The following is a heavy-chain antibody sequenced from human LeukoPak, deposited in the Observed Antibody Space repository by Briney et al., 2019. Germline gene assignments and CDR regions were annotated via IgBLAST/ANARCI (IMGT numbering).Heavy chain of an antibody. D-gene: IGHD3-22*01. CDR3: AKDQGIVVIIEYYFDY. V-gene: IGHV3-23*01. CDR2: ISGSGGST. CDR1: GFTFSSYA. Sequence: GGSLRLSCAASGFTFSSYAMSWVRQAPGKGLECVSAISGSGGSTYYADSVKGRFTISRDNSKNTLYLQMNSLRAEDTAVYYCAKDQGIVVIIEYYFDYWGQGTLVTVSS. J-gene: IGHJ4*02.